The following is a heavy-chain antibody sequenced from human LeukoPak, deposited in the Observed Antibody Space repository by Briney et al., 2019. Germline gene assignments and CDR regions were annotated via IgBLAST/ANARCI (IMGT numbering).Heavy chain of an antibody. V-gene: IGHV3-23*01. CDR2: ISGSGDST. Sequence: PGGSLRLSCAASGFTFSSYAMSWVRQAPGKGLEWASAISGSGDSTYYGDSVKGRFTISRDNSKNTLYLRMNSLRAEDTAVYYCAKTRPLDSSSWSHGDYWGQGTLVTVSS. J-gene: IGHJ4*02. CDR1: GFTFSSYA. D-gene: IGHD6-13*01. CDR3: AKTRPLDSSSWSHGDY.